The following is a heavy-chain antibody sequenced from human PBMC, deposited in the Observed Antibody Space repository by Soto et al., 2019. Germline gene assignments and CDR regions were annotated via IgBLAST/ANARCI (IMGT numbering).Heavy chain of an antibody. V-gene: IGHV1-8*01. CDR3: ARAVRGKTKNKYCSSTSCYVGGGYYYYMDV. D-gene: IGHD2-2*01. CDR1: GYTFTSYD. J-gene: IGHJ6*03. CDR2: MNPNSGNT. Sequence: ASVKVSCKASGYTFTSYDINWVRQATGQGLEWMRWMNPNSGNTGYAQKFQGRVTMTRNTSISTAYMELSSLRSEDTAVYYCARAVRGKTKNKYCSSTSCYVGGGYYYYMDVWGKGTTVTVSS.